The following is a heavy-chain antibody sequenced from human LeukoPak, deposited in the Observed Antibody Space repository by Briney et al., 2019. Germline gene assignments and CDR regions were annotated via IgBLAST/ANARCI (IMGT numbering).Heavy chain of an antibody. Sequence: GGSLRLSCLASGFSFNSYTMNWVREAPGKGLEWVSTISPVSSYTWYAESVKGRFTISRDNAKNSLYLQMNSLRAEDTAVYFCAKTQGYFDFWGQGTLVTVSS. J-gene: IGHJ4*02. CDR1: GFSFNSYT. CDR3: AKTQGYFDF. CDR2: ISPVSSYT. V-gene: IGHV3-21*04. D-gene: IGHD4-23*01.